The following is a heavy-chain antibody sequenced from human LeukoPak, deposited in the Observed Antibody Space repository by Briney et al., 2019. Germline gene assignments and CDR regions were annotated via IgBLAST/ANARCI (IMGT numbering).Heavy chain of an antibody. Sequence: GGSLRLSCAASGITVSSSYMSWVRQAPGKGLEWVSGIYSGGSTYYADSVKGRFTISRDSSKNTLYLQMNSLRAVDTAVYCCASSPVSAYCFDYWGQGSLVTVSS. D-gene: IGHD3-10*01. V-gene: IGHV3-66*01. CDR2: IYSGGST. CDR1: GITVSSSY. CDR3: ASSPVSAYCFDY. J-gene: IGHJ4*02.